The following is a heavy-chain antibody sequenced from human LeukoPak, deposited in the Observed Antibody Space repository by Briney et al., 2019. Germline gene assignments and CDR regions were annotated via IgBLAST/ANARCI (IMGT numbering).Heavy chain of an antibody. D-gene: IGHD2-15*01. V-gene: IGHV4-30-4*08. CDR3: ARVGRGYCSGGSCYLPGYFDY. J-gene: IGHJ4*02. CDR2: IYYSGST. Sequence: PSQTLSLSCTVSGGSFSSGDNYWSWIRQPPGEGLEWIGYIYYSGSTYYNPSLKSRVTIPVDTSKKQFSLKLSSVTAADTTVYYCARVGRGYCSGGSCYLPGYFDYWGQGTLVTVSS. CDR1: GGSFSSGDNY.